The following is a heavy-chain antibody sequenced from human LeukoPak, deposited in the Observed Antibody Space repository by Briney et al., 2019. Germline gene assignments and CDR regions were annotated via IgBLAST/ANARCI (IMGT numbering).Heavy chain of an antibody. CDR1: GGSISSGDYY. CDR3: ARTYYYDSGRYYYDY. V-gene: IGHV4-30-4*01. J-gene: IGHJ4*02. CDR2: IYYSGST. Sequence: PSETLSPTCTVSGGSISSGDYYWSWIRQPPGKGLEWVGYIYYSGSTYYNPSLKSRVTISVDTSKNQFSLKLSSVTAADTAVYYCARTYYYDSGRYYYDYWGQGTLVTVSS. D-gene: IGHD3-22*01.